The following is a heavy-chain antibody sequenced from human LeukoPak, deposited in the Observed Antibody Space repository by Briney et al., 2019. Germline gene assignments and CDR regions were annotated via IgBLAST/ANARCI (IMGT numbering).Heavy chain of an antibody. V-gene: IGHV4-39*07. J-gene: IGHJ6*03. CDR1: GDSISTSNSY. CDR3: ARESRYYDILTGYDRYYYMDV. Sequence: PSETLSLTCTVSGDSISTSNSYWGWIRQPPGKGLEWIGSIYYNGNTDYNPSLKSRVTISLDTSKNQFSLKLYSVTAADTAIYYCARESRYYDILTGYDRYYYMDVWGKGTTVTISS. D-gene: IGHD3-9*01. CDR2: IYYNGNT.